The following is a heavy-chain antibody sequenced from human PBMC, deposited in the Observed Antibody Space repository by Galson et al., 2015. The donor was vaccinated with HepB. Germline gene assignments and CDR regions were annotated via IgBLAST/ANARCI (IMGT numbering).Heavy chain of an antibody. J-gene: IGHJ5*02. Sequence: SLRLSCAASGFTFSSYSMNWVRQAPGKGLEWVSYISSSSSTIYYADSVKGRFTISRDNAKNSLYLQMNSLRDEDTAVYYCARGGLVRGSNWFDPWGQGTLVTVSS. D-gene: IGHD3-10*01. CDR3: ARGGLVRGSNWFDP. CDR1: GFTFSSYS. CDR2: ISSSSSTI. V-gene: IGHV3-48*02.